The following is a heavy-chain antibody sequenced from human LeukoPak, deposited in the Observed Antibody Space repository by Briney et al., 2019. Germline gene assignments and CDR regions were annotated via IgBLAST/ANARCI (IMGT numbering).Heavy chain of an antibody. J-gene: IGHJ4*02. CDR3: AREGTLGDPFDY. Sequence: SETLSLTCTVSGGSISSYYWSWIRQPPGKGLERIGYIYYSGSTNYNPSLKSRVTISVDTSKNQFSLKLSSVTAADTAVYYCAREGTLGDPFDYWGQGTLVTVSS. D-gene: IGHD3-16*01. CDR2: IYYSGST. CDR1: GGSISSYY. V-gene: IGHV4-59*01.